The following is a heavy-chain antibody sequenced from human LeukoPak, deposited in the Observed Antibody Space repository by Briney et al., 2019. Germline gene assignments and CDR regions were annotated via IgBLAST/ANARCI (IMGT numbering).Heavy chain of an antibody. J-gene: IGHJ4*02. Sequence: ASVTVSCTASGYTFTVYYMHWVRQAPGQGLEWMGRINPNSGGTNYAQKFQGRVTMTRDTSISTAYMELSRLRSDDTAVYYCARVSISNSRFDYWGQGTLVTVSS. V-gene: IGHV1-2*06. D-gene: IGHD4-23*01. CDR3: ARVSISNSRFDY. CDR1: GYTFTVYY. CDR2: INPNSGGT.